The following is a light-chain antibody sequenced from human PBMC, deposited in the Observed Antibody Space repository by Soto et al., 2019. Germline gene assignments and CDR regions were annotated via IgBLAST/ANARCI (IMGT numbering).Light chain of an antibody. CDR1: ESVSTSY. CDR2: GAS. V-gene: IGKV3-20*01. J-gene: IGKJ3*01. CDR3: QHYGTSAL. Sequence: EIVLTQSPGTLSLSPGERATLSCRASESVSTSYLAWYHQKPGQAPRLLIYGASGRATGIPVRFSVSASGTDFTLTISRLEPEDFAVYYCQHYGTSALFGPGNKVDIK.